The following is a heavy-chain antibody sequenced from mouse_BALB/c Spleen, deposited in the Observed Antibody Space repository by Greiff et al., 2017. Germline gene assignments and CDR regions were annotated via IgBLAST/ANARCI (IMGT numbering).Heavy chain of an antibody. J-gene: IGHJ1*01. CDR1: GYTFTSYY. D-gene: IGHD2-2*01. CDR3: TRGGYGYDIDWYFDV. Sequence: QVQLQQSGAELVKPGASVKLSCKASGYTFTSYYMYWVKQRPGQGLEWIGEINPSNGGTNFNEKFKSKATLTVDKSSSTAYMQLSSLTSEDSAVYYCTRGGYGYDIDWYFDVWGAGTTVTVAS. CDR2: INPSNGGT. V-gene: IGHV1S81*02.